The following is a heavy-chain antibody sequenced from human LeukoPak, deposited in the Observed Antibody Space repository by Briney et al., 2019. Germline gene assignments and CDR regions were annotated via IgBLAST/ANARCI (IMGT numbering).Heavy chain of an antibody. Sequence: GGSLRLSCAASGFTFSSYSMNWVRQAPGKGLEWVSSISSSSSYIYYADSVKGRFTIPRDNAKNSLYLQMNSLRAEDTAVYYCARDFGEGAFDIWGQGTMVTVSS. CDR2: ISSSSSYI. CDR3: ARDFGEGAFDI. D-gene: IGHD3-16*01. V-gene: IGHV3-21*01. J-gene: IGHJ3*02. CDR1: GFTFSSYS.